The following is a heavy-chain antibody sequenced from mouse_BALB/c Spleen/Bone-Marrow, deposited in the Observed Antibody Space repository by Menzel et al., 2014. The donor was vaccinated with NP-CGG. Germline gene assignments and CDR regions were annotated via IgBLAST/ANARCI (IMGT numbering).Heavy chain of an antibody. Sequence: EVQLQQSGPELVKPGASVKISCKASGYSFTGYFMNWVMQSHGKSLEWIGRINPYNGDTFYNQKFKGKATLTVDKSSSTAHMELRSLASEDSAVYYCAREGGYYYGSSPYFDVWGAGTTDTVSS. CDR2: INPYNGDT. CDR1: GYSFTGYF. D-gene: IGHD1-1*01. CDR3: AREGGYYYGSSPYFDV. J-gene: IGHJ1*01. V-gene: IGHV1-20*02.